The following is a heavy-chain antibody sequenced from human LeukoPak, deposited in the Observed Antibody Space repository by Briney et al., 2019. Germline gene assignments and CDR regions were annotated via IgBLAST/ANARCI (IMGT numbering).Heavy chain of an antibody. CDR1: GFTFSSYS. CDR3: ARSGYYHSSGYYFD. CDR2: INWNGGST. V-gene: IGHV3-20*04. D-gene: IGHD3-22*01. J-gene: IGHJ4*02. Sequence: PGGSLRLSCAASGFTFSSYSMNWVRQAPGKGLEWVSGINWNGGSTGYADSVKGRFTISRDNAKNSLYLQMNSLRAEDTALYYCARSGYYHSSGYYFDWGQGTLVTVSS.